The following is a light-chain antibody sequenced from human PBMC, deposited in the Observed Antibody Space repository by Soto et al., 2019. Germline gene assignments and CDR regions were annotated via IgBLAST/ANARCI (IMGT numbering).Light chain of an antibody. CDR1: QSVSSY. V-gene: IGKV3-11*01. CDR3: QQLSGT. J-gene: IGKJ1*01. Sequence: EIVLTQSPATLSLSPGERATLSCRASQSVSSYLAWYQQKPGQAPRLLIYDASNRATGIPARFSGSGSGTDFTLTISSREPEDFAVYYCQQLSGTFGQGTKVEIK. CDR2: DAS.